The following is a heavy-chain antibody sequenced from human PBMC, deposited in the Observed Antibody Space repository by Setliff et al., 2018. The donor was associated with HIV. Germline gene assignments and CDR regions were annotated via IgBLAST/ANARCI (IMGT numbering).Heavy chain of an antibody. J-gene: IGHJ4*02. D-gene: IGHD3-10*01. Sequence: SETLSLTCTVSGGSINSGGYYWVWIRQPALKGLEWIGRIYTSGLTNYNPSLKSRVTISVDTSRNQVSLKLSSVTAADTAVYYCARVVTMVRGAYYFDYWGQGTLVTVSS. V-gene: IGHV4-61*02. CDR1: GGSINSGGYY. CDR3: ARVVTMVRGAYYFDY. CDR2: IYTSGLT.